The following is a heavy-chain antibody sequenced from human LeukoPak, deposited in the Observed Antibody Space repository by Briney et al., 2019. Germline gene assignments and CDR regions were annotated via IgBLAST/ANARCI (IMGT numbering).Heavy chain of an antibody. V-gene: IGHV1-69*04. D-gene: IGHD5-24*01. Sequence: SVKVSCKASGDTFSSYAISWVRQAPGQGLEWMGRIIPILGIANYAQKFQGRVTITADKSTSTAYMELSSLRSEDTAVYYCARGDGYNLVANCFDYWGQGTLVTVSS. CDR2: IIPILGIA. CDR1: GDTFSSYA. J-gene: IGHJ4*02. CDR3: ARGDGYNLVANCFDY.